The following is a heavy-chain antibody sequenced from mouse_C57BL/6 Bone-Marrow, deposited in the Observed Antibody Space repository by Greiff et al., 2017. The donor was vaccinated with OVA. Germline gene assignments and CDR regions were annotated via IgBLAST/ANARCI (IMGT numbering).Heavy chain of an antibody. J-gene: IGHJ2*01. CDR2: IDPANGNT. CDR1: GFNIKNTY. V-gene: IGHV14-3*01. CDR3: ARGYGSSQYYFDY. D-gene: IGHD1-1*01. Sequence: LVESVAELVRPGASVKLSCTASGFNIKNTYMHWVKQRPEQGLEWIGRIDPANGNTKYAPKFQGKATITADTSSNTAYLQLSSLTSEDTAIYYCARGYGSSQYYFDYWGQGTTLTVSS.